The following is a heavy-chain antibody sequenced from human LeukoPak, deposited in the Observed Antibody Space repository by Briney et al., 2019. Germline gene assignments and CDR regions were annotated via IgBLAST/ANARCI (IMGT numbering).Heavy chain of an antibody. V-gene: IGHV4-39*01. D-gene: IGHD6-19*01. Sequence: PSETLSLTCTVSGGSIRGSVYFWGWLRQPPGKGLEWIGSIYHSGSTYYHPSLKSRVTISVDTSKNQFSLRLSSVTAADTAVYYCARLDSSGWDDYWGQGTLVTVSS. J-gene: IGHJ4*02. CDR2: IYHSGST. CDR3: ARLDSSGWDDY. CDR1: GGSIRGSVYF.